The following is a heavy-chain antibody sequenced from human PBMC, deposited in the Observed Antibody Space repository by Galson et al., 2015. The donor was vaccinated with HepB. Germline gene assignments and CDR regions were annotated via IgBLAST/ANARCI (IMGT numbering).Heavy chain of an antibody. J-gene: IGHJ3*01. CDR2: ISASGGST. CDR1: GFTFSNYV. D-gene: IGHD3-10*01. CDR3: ATGSRGLGVFDF. V-gene: IGHV3-23*01. Sequence: SLRLSCAASGFTFSNYVMSWVRQAPGKGLEWVSAISASGGSTYYTNSVKGRFTLSRDNSKNTLYLQMNSLRAEDTAVYYCATGSRGLGVFDFWGQGTMVTVSS.